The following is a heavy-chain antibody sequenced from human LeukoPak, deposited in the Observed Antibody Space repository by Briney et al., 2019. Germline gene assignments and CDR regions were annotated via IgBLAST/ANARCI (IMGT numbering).Heavy chain of an antibody. V-gene: IGHV3-74*01. CDR3: AKMDIVVVPAADDAFDI. Sequence: GGSLRLSCAASRFTFTNYWMHWVRQGPGKGLVWVSRISGDGRITRNADSVKGRFFISRDNAKNTLYLQMNSLRAEDTAVYYCAKMDIVVVPAADDAFDIWGQGTMVTVSS. CDR2: ISGDGRIT. J-gene: IGHJ3*02. D-gene: IGHD2-2*03. CDR1: RFTFTNYW.